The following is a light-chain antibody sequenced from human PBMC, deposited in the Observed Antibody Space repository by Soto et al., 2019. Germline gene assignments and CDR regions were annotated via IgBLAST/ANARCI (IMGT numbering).Light chain of an antibody. CDR2: GAS. Sequence: EIVMTQSPATLSVAPGERATLSCRASQRVSSNLAWYQQNPGQAPRLLIYGASTRATGIPARFSGSGCGTEFTLTIISLQSEDVAVYYCQQYNNWPPWTFGQVTKVEIK. J-gene: IGKJ1*01. V-gene: IGKV3-15*01. CDR1: QRVSSN. CDR3: QQYNNWPPWT.